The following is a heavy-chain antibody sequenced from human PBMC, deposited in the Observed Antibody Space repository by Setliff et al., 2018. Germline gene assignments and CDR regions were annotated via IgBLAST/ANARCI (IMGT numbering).Heavy chain of an antibody. CDR1: GYTFTKNA. Sequence: ASVKVSCKASGYTFTKNAIHWLRQAPGQRPEWMGWINTDNGNTRYSQNFQDRVTITRDTSASTAYMELSSLRSEDTAVYYCARVAGRGGFDPWGQGTLVTVSS. V-gene: IGHV1-3*04. J-gene: IGHJ5*02. CDR2: INTDNGNT. CDR3: ARVAGRGGFDP. D-gene: IGHD6-19*01.